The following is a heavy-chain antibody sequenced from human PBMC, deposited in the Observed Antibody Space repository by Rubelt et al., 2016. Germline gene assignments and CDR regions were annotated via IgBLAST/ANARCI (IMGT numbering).Heavy chain of an antibody. D-gene: IGHD2-15*01. CDR2: INKSGAT. V-gene: IGHV4-34*01. CDR3: ASRYCAGGSCYFYPEYHLDY. J-gene: IGHJ4*02. CDR1: GGSFSNYY. Sequence: QVQLQQWGAGLLKPSETLSLSCGVYGGSFSNYYWTWIRQPPGKGLEWIGDINKSGATNYNPSLKSRVTISVATSKNQFSLWLGGWTAADRAVDYCASRYCAGGSCYFYPEYHLDYWGQGTLVTVSS.